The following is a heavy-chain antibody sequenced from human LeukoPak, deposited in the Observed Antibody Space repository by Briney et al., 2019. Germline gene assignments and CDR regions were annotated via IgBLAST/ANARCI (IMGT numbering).Heavy chain of an antibody. V-gene: IGHV4-39*01. Sequence: SETLSLTCTVSGGSTSSSSYYWGWIRQPPGKGLEWIGSIYYSGSTYYNPSLKSRVTISVDTSKNQFSLKLSSVTAADTAVYYCARYRNYYDSSGYQNWFDPWGQGTLVTVSS. CDR1: GGSTSSSSYY. D-gene: IGHD3-22*01. CDR3: ARYRNYYDSSGYQNWFDP. CDR2: IYYSGST. J-gene: IGHJ5*02.